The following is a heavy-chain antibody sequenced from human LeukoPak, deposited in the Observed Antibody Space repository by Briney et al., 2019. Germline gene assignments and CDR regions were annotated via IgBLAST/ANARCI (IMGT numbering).Heavy chain of an antibody. CDR1: GFTFSSYA. V-gene: IGHV3-30-3*01. D-gene: IGHD1-26*01. Sequence: GGSLRLSCAASGFTFSSYAMHRVRQAPGKGLEWVAVISYDGSNKYYADSVKGRFTISRDNSKNTLYLQMNSLRAEDTAVYYCAKDPWESWGQGTLVTVSS. CDR2: ISYDGSNK. CDR3: AKDPWES. J-gene: IGHJ4*02.